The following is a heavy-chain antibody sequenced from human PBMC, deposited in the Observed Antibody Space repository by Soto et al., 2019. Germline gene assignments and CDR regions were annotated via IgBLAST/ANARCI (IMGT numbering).Heavy chain of an antibody. CDR3: AHIVVAGLGYYFDY. CDR1: GFSLSSTRMA. CDR2: IYWDDDK. V-gene: IGHV2-5*02. D-gene: IGHD6-19*01. Sequence: QITLKESGPTLVKPTQTLTLTCTFSGFSLSSTRMAVGWIRQPPGKALEWLALIYWDDDKRYSPFLKSRLTTXTXTXXTQVVLTMSTMDPVDTARYYCAHIVVAGLGYYFDYWGQGTLVTVSS. J-gene: IGHJ4*02.